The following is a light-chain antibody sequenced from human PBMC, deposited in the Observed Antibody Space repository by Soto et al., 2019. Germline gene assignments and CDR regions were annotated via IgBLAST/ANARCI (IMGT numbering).Light chain of an antibody. V-gene: IGLV1-40*01. J-gene: IGLJ1*01. CDR3: QSYDSSLSGRV. Sequence: QSVLTQPPSVSGAPGQRVTISCTGSSSNIGAGYDVHWYQQLPGTAPKLLIYGNSNRPSGVPDRFSGSKSGTSASLAITGLQAEDEADYYCQSYDSSLSGRVFGTGTKXXVL. CDR2: GNS. CDR1: SSNIGAGYD.